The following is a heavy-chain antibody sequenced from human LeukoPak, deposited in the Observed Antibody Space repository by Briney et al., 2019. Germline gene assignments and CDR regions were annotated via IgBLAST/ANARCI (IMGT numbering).Heavy chain of an antibody. J-gene: IGHJ4*02. Sequence: GGSLRLSCAASGFTVSSNYMSWVRQAPGKGLEWVSVIYSGGSTYYADSVKGRFTISRDNSKNTLYLQMNSLRAEDTAVYYCASPHYGDYVVYWGQGTLVTVSS. CDR2: IYSGGST. CDR3: ASPHYGDYVVY. V-gene: IGHV3-66*01. D-gene: IGHD4-17*01. CDR1: GFTVSSNY.